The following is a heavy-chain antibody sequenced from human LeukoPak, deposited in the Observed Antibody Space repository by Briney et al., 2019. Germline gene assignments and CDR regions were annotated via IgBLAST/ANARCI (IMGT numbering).Heavy chain of an antibody. J-gene: IGHJ5*02. CDR2: ISAYNGNT. V-gene: IGHV1-18*01. CDR3: ARGGAIIRIDFDP. D-gene: IGHD2-21*01. Sequence: ASVKVSSKASGYTFTSYGISWVRQAPGQGLEWMGWISAYNGNTNYAQKFQGRVTITRDTSASTAYMELSSLRSEDTAVYYCARGGAIIRIDFDPWGQGTLVTVSS. CDR1: GYTFTSYG.